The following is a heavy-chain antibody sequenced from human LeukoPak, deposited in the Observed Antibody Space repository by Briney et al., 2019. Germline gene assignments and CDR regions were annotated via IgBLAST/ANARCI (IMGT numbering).Heavy chain of an antibody. CDR2: INHSGST. CDR1: GGSFSGYY. Sequence: SETLSLTCAVYGGSFSGYYWSWIRQPPGKGLEWIGEINHSGSTNYNPSLKSRVTISVDTSKNQFSLKLSSVTAADTAVYYCARSGDGSGSSLNAFDIWGQGTMVTVSS. V-gene: IGHV4-34*01. D-gene: IGHD3-10*01. J-gene: IGHJ3*02. CDR3: ARSGDGSGSSLNAFDI.